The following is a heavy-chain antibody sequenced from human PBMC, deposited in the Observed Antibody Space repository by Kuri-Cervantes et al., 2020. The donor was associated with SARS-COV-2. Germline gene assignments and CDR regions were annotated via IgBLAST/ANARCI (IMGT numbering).Heavy chain of an antibody. CDR1: GGSISSGDYY. J-gene: IGHJ4*02. D-gene: IGHD6-13*01. CDR2: IYYSGST. Sequence: SCTVSGGSISSGDYYWSWIRQPPGKGLEWIGYIYYSGSTYYNPSLKSRVTISVDTSKNQFSLKLSSVTAADTAVYYCARAPGYSSSWYSPTFDYWGQGTLVTVSS. CDR3: ARAPGYSSSWYSPTFDY. V-gene: IGHV4-30-4*08.